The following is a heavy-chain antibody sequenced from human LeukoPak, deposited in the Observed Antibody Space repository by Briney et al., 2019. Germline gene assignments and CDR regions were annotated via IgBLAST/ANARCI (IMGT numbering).Heavy chain of an antibody. Sequence: PGASVKVSCKASGYTFTSYYMHWVRQAPGQGLEWMGIINPSGGSTSYAQKFQGRVTMTRDTSTSTVYMELSSLRSEDTAVYYCARGPLRRYFDWLLSPHYFDYWGQGTLVTVSS. CDR2: INPSGGST. D-gene: IGHD3-9*01. J-gene: IGHJ4*02. V-gene: IGHV1-46*01. CDR3: ARGPLRRYFDWLLSPHYFDY. CDR1: GYTFTSYY.